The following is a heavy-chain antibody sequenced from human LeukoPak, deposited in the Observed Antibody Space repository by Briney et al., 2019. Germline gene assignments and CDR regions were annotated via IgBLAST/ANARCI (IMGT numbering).Heavy chain of an antibody. D-gene: IGHD3-16*01. J-gene: IGHJ3*02. CDR2: ISYDGSNK. CDR1: GFTFSSYG. CDR3: ARDIRVLGEGLI. V-gene: IGHV3-30*03. Sequence: GRSLRLSCAASGFTFSSYGMHWVRQAPGKGLEWVAVISYDGSNKYYADSVKGRFTISRDNSKNTLYLQMSSLRTEDTALYYCARDIRVLGEGLIWGQGTMVTVSS.